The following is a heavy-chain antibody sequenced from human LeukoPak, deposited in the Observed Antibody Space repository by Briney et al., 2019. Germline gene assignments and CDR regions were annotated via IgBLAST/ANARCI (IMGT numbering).Heavy chain of an antibody. V-gene: IGHV4-34*01. Sequence: SETLSLTCAVYGGSFSGYYWSWIRQPPGKGLEWIGEINHSGSTNYNPSLKSRVTVSVDTSKNQFSLKLSSVTAADTAVYYCARGYRYYYEKKVLDYWGQGTLVTVSS. CDR1: GGSFSGYY. J-gene: IGHJ4*02. CDR3: ARGYRYYYEKKVLDY. D-gene: IGHD3-22*01. CDR2: INHSGST.